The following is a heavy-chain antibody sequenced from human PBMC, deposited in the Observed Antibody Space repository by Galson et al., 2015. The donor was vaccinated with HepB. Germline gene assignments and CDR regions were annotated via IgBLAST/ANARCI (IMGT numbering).Heavy chain of an antibody. CDR1: GYTFTNYY. CDR2: INPSGGST. J-gene: IGHJ4*02. CDR3: ARNLDSGFDY. D-gene: IGHD6-19*01. V-gene: IGHV1-46*01. Sequence: SVKVSCKASGYTFTNYYIHWVRQAPGQGLEWMGFINPSGGSTSYAQKFQGRVTMTRDTSTSTVYMEVSSLRSEDTAVYNCARNLDSGFDYWGQGTLVTVSS.